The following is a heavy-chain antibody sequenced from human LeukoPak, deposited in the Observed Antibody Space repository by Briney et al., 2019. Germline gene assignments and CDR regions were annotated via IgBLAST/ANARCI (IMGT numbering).Heavy chain of an antibody. CDR3: AHLAHYDPNFDY. D-gene: IGHD3-22*01. Sequence: ASETLSLTCTVSGGSISSYYWGWIRQPPGKGLEWIGSIYHSGSTYYNPSLKSRVTISVDTSKNQFSLKLSSVTAADTAVYYCAHLAHYDPNFDYWGQGTLVTVSS. J-gene: IGHJ4*02. CDR1: GGSISSYY. CDR2: IYHSGST. V-gene: IGHV4-39*07.